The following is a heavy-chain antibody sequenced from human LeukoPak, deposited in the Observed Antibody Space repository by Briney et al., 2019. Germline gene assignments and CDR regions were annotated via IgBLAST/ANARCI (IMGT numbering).Heavy chain of an antibody. Sequence: GSLRLSCAASEFTFSDYYMSWIRQAPGKGLEWVSYISSSGSTIYYADSVKGRFTISRDNAKNSLHLQMNSLRAEDTAVYFCARHIMYGDLSFGYWGQGTLVTVSS. V-gene: IGHV3-11*01. CDR2: ISSSGSTI. CDR3: ARHIMYGDLSFGY. CDR1: EFTFSDYY. D-gene: IGHD4-17*01. J-gene: IGHJ4*02.